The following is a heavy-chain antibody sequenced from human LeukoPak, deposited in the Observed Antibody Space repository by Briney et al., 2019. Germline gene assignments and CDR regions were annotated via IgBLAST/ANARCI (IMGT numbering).Heavy chain of an antibody. CDR1: GYTFTSYD. Sequence: ASVKVSCKASGYTFTSYDINWVRQATGQGLEWMGWMNPNSGGTNYAQKFQGRVTMTRDTSISTAYMELSRLRSDDTAVYYCARDGSASDYGDYVMGYWGQGTLVTVSS. CDR3: ARDGSASDYGDYVMGY. D-gene: IGHD4-17*01. V-gene: IGHV1-2*02. CDR2: MNPNSGGT. J-gene: IGHJ4*02.